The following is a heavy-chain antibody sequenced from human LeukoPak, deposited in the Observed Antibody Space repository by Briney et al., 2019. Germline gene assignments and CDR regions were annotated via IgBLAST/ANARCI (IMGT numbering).Heavy chain of an antibody. CDR1: GFTFSSYG. CDR3: AKVLYGDYYFDY. D-gene: IGHD4-17*01. J-gene: IGHJ4*02. Sequence: PGGSLRLSCAVAGFTFSSYGMHWVRQAPGKGLEWVAFIRYDGSNKYYADSVKGRFTISRDNSKNTLYLQMNSLRAEDTAVYYCAKVLYGDYYFDYWGQGTLVTVSS. CDR2: IRYDGSNK. V-gene: IGHV3-30*02.